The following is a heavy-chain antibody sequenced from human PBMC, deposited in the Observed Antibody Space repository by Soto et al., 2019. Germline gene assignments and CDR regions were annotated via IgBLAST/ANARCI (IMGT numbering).Heavy chain of an antibody. V-gene: IGHV1-69*13. Sequence: GASVRVSCKASGGTFSSYAISCVRQPPGQGLEWMGGIIPIFGTANYAQKFQGRVTITADESTSTAYMEPSSLRSEDTAVYYCASDPEVSTNRDNWFDPWGQGTLVTVSS. J-gene: IGHJ5*02. D-gene: IGHD3-16*02. CDR1: GGTFSSYA. CDR3: ASDPEVSTNRDNWFDP. CDR2: IIPIFGTA.